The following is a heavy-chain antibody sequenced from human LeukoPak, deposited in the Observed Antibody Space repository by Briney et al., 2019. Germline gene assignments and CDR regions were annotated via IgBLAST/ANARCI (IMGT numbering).Heavy chain of an antibody. Sequence: GESLKISCQGSGYSFTSYWIGWVRQMPGKGLEWMGIIYPGDSDTRYSPSFQDQVTISADKSISTAYLQWSSLKASDTAMYYCARRTSRAATDFDYWGQGTLVTVSS. D-gene: IGHD2-15*01. CDR1: GYSFTSYW. CDR2: IYPGDSDT. J-gene: IGHJ4*02. CDR3: ARRTSRAATDFDY. V-gene: IGHV5-51*01.